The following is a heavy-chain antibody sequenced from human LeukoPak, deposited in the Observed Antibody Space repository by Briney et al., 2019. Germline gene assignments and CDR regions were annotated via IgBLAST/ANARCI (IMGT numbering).Heavy chain of an antibody. J-gene: IGHJ4*02. V-gene: IGHV4-34*01. CDR2: INHSGST. D-gene: IGHD6-13*01. CDR3: ARGFRSSSWYDY. Sequence: KPSETLSLTCAVYGGSFSGYYWSWIRQPPGKGLEWIGEINHSGSTNYNPSLKSRVTISVDTSKNQFSLKLSSVTAADTAVYYCARGFRSSSWYDYWGQGTLVTVSS. CDR1: GGSFSGYY.